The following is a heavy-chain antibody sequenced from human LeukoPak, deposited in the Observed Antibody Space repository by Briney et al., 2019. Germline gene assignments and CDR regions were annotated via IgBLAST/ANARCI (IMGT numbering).Heavy chain of an antibody. Sequence: PSETLSLTCAVYGGSFSGYYWSWIRQPPGKGLEWIGEINHSGSTNYNPSLKSRVTISVDTSKNQFSLKLSSVTAADTAVYYCARGLTYYDFWSGSLAGGFDYWGQGTLVTVSS. CDR2: INHSGST. D-gene: IGHD3-3*01. CDR1: GGSFSGYY. V-gene: IGHV4-34*01. J-gene: IGHJ4*02. CDR3: ARGLTYYDFWSGSLAGGFDY.